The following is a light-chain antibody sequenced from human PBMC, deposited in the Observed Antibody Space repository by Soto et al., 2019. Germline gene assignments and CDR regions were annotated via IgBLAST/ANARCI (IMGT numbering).Light chain of an antibody. V-gene: IGKV3-15*01. CDR2: GAS. CDR3: HQYNSWPRGT. Sequence: TQSPSFLSASVGDRVTITCRASQGISISLGWYQQRPGQPPRLLLYGASTRATGIPVRFRGSGSGTEFTLTISSLQSEDSAVYYCHQYNSWPRGTFGPGTKVEIK. J-gene: IGKJ3*01. CDR1: QGISIS.